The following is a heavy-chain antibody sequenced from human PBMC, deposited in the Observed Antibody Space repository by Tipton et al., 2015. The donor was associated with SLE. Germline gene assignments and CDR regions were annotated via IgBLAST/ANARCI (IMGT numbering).Heavy chain of an antibody. CDR2: INDFGSVT. Sequence: SLRLSCAASGFTLSDYYMTWIRQAPGKGLEWVSYINDFGSVTYYADSVEGRFTISRDESKNTMYLQMNSLRAEDTAVYYCTDHDAFDIWGQGTSVTVSS. CDR3: TDHDAFDI. CDR1: GFTLSDYY. J-gene: IGHJ3*02. V-gene: IGHV3-11*04.